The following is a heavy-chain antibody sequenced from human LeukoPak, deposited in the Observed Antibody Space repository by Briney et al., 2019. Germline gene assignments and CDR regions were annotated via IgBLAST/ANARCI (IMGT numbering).Heavy chain of an antibody. CDR1: GGSISSYY. Sequence: SETLSLTCTVSGGSISSYYWNWIRQPAGKGLEWIGRIQASGSTNYNPSLKSRVTMSVDTSKNQFSLKLNSVTAADTAIYYCARGHCSTTSCSVTCFNSWGQGTLVSVSS. CDR3: ARGHCSTTSCSVTCFNS. V-gene: IGHV4-4*07. D-gene: IGHD2-2*01. CDR2: IQASGST. J-gene: IGHJ4*02.